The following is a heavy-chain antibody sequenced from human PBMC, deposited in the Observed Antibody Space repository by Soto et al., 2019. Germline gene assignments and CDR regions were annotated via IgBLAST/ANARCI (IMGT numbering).Heavy chain of an antibody. CDR3: ARGLGYCSGGGWPGDWFAP. J-gene: IGHJ5*02. Sequence: HVQLVQSGAEVKKPGSSVKVSCTASGVTFSSYAISWVRQAPGQGLEWMGRIIPIHGIANYAQKFQGRVTITADKSTSKAYMELSSLRSEATAGYYGARGLGYCSGGGWPGDWFAPWGQGNLVTVSS. D-gene: IGHD2-15*01. CDR2: IIPIHGIA. CDR1: GVTFSSYA. V-gene: IGHV1-69*04.